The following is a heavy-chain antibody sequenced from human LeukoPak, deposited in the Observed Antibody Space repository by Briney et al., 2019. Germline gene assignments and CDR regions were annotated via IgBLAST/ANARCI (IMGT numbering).Heavy chain of an antibody. CDR3: ASDGAYAMAV. V-gene: IGHV3-74*01. D-gene: IGHD1-26*01. J-gene: IGHJ6*02. CDR2: ANNDASRT. CDR1: GSAFSRTW. Sequence: GGSLRLSCAASGSAFSRTWIHCVRQAPGKGLVWVSHANNDASRTTYADSVRGRFTISRDNAKNTVSLQMNSLRAEDTGVYYCASDGAYAMAVWGQGTTVTVSS.